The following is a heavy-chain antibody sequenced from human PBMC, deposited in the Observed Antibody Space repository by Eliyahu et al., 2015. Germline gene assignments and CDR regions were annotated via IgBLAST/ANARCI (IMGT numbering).Heavy chain of an antibody. CDR1: GFPFSXYE. Sequence: EVQLVESGGGLVQPGGSLRVSCAASGFPFSXYEMNWVRQAPGKGLEWVSFISSSGSTIYYADSVRGRFTTSRDNAKNSLYLQMNSLRAEDTAVYYCARDLRDGVSTVRGPKWGYWGQGTLVTVSS. V-gene: IGHV3-48*03. D-gene: IGHD3-10*01. CDR2: ISSSGSTI. J-gene: IGHJ4*02. CDR3: ARDLRDGVSTVRGPKWGY.